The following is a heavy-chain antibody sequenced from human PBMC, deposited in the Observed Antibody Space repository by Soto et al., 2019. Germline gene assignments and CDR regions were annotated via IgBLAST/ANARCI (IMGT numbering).Heavy chain of an antibody. V-gene: IGHV3-30*18. CDR3: AKDLYSSSSVYFDY. D-gene: IGHD6-13*01. CDR2: ISYDGSNK. J-gene: IGHJ4*02. Sequence: GGSLRLSCAASGFTFSSYGMHWVRQAPGKGLEWVAVISYDGSNKYYADSVKGRFTISRDNSKNTLYLQMNSLRAEDTAVYYCAKDLYSSSSVYFDYWGQGTLVTVSS. CDR1: GFTFSSYG.